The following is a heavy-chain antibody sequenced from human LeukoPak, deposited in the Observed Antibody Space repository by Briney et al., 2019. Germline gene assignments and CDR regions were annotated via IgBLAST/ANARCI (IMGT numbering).Heavy chain of an antibody. CDR1: GFTFSSYG. J-gene: IGHJ4*02. V-gene: IGHV3-30*02. Sequence: GGSLRLSCAASGFTFSSYGMHWVRQAPGKGLEWVTFIRYDGSNKYYADSVKGRFTISRDNSKNTLFLQMNSLRAEDTAVYYCAKAHVDYDLWSGLDYWGQGTLVTVSS. D-gene: IGHD3-3*01. CDR2: IRYDGSNK. CDR3: AKAHVDYDLWSGLDY.